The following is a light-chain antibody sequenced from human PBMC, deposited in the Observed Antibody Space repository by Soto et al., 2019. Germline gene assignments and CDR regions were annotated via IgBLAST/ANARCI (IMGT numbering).Light chain of an antibody. CDR2: RDT. Sequence: QSVLTQPPSVSGAPGQKVTISCTGNSANIGAGHDVHWYQHVSGSAPKLLISRDTDRPSDVPERFSGSKSGASASLAITGLQPEDEADYYCQSYDNSLTGSYVFGTGTKVTVL. J-gene: IGLJ1*01. CDR3: QSYDNSLTGSYV. V-gene: IGLV1-40*01. CDR1: SANIGAGHD.